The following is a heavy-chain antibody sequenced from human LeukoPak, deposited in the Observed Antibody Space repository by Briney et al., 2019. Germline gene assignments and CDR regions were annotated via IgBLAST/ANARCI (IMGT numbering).Heavy chain of an antibody. CDR3: VRDVGQLRSDY. D-gene: IGHD2-2*01. Sequence: SETLPLTCVVSGYSISSDYFWGWIRQPPGKGLEWIGTISHSGTTYYKSSLKSRVTISLDTSKNQFSLKLTSVTAADTAVYYCVRDVGQLRSDYWGQGTLVTVSS. V-gene: IGHV4-38-2*02. J-gene: IGHJ4*02. CDR2: ISHSGTT. CDR1: GYSISSDYF.